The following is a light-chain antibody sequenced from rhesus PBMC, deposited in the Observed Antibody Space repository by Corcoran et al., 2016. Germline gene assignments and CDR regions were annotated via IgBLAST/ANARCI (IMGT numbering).Light chain of an antibody. CDR2: DAS. CDR1: QSVSSR. Sequence: EIVMTQSPATLSLSPGERATLSCRASQSVSSRLAWYQQKPGQGPRLLIYDASTRVTGSPDRFSGSGSGKDFTLTISSLEPEDVEVYFCQQESNWSLSFGGGTKVELK. J-gene: IGKJ4*01. V-gene: IGKV3-17*02. CDR3: QQESNWSLS.